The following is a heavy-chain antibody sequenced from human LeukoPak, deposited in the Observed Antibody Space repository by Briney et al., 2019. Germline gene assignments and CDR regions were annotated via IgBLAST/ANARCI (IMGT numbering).Heavy chain of an antibody. CDR3: ARDESGIAVAGTLDY. Sequence: PGGSLRLSCAASGFTFSSYSMNWVRQAPGKGLEWVSSISSSSSYIYYADSVKGRFTISRDNAKNSLYLQMNSLRAEDTAVYYCARDESGIAVAGTLDYWGQGTLVTVPS. CDR2: ISSSSSYI. J-gene: IGHJ4*02. D-gene: IGHD6-19*01. CDR1: GFTFSSYS. V-gene: IGHV3-21*01.